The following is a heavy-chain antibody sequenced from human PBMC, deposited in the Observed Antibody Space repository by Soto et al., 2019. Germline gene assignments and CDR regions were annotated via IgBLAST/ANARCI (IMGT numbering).Heavy chain of an antibody. V-gene: IGHV1-8*01. CDR1: GYTFTSYD. Sequence: ASVKVSCKASGYTFTSYDINWVRQATGQGLEWMGWMNPNSGNTGYAQKFQGRVTMTRNTSISTAYMELSSLRSEDTAVYYCASGDFWSGYPPYYYYYMDVWGKGTTVTVSS. CDR3: ASGDFWSGYPPYYYYYMDV. J-gene: IGHJ6*03. D-gene: IGHD3-3*01. CDR2: MNPNSGNT.